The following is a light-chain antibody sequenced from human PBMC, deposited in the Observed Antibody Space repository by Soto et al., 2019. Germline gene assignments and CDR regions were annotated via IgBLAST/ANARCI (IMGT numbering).Light chain of an antibody. CDR3: SSYTSSSTLV. Sequence: QSALTQPASVSGSPGQSTTISCTGTSSDVGGYNYVSWYQQHPGKAPKLMIYEVSNRPSGVSNRFSGSKSGNTASLTIPGLQAEDEADYYCSSYTSSSTLVFGTGTKVTVL. CDR2: EVS. CDR1: SSDVGGYNY. J-gene: IGLJ1*01. V-gene: IGLV2-14*01.